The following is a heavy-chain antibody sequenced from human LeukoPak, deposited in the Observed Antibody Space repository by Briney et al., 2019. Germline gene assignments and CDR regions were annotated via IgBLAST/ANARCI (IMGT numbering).Heavy chain of an antibody. CDR2: IYADGTT. D-gene: IGHD3-3*02. Sequence: GGSLRLSCAASGFTVSNTYMSWVRQAPGKGLEWVSLIYADGTTHYADSVQGRFTISKDNSKNTLYLQMNSLRAEDTAVYYCARDDAYTISWVQFDIWGQGTMVTVSS. CDR3: ARDDAYTISWVQFDI. CDR1: GFTVSNTY. V-gene: IGHV3-66*01. J-gene: IGHJ3*02.